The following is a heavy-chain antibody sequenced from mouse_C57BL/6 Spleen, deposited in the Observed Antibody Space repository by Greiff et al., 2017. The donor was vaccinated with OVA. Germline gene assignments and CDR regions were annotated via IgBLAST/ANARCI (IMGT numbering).Heavy chain of an antibody. CDR3: SNLCYYDYDPWFAY. CDR1: GYTFTDYN. Sequence: LQQSGPELVKPGASVKMSCKASGYTFTDYNMHWVKQSHGKSLEWIGYINPNNGGTSYNQKFKGKATLTVNKSSSTAYMELRSLTSEDSAVYYCSNLCYYDYDPWFAYWGQGTLVTVSA. CDR2: INPNNGGT. D-gene: IGHD2-4*01. V-gene: IGHV1-22*01. J-gene: IGHJ3*01.